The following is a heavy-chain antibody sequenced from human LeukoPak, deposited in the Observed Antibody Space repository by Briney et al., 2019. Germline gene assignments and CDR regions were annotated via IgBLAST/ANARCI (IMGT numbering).Heavy chain of an antibody. J-gene: IGHJ5*02. CDR1: GGSISSYY. Sequence: SETLSLTCTVSGGSISSYYWSWIRQPPGKGLEWIGYNSYSGNTNYNPSLKSRVTISLDTPKNQFSLRLSSVTAADTAVYYCARAPPGDTIFGVVSVNWFDPWGQGTLVTVSS. CDR3: ARAPPGDTIFGVVSVNWFDP. CDR2: NSYSGNT. V-gene: IGHV4-59*01. D-gene: IGHD3-3*01.